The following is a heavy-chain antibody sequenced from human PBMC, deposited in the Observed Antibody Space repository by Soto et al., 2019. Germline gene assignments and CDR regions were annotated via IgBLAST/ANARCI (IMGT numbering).Heavy chain of an antibody. CDR2: IIPIFGTA. Sequence: GASVKVSCKASGGTFSSYAISWVRQAPGQGLEWMGGIIPIFGTANYAQKFQGRVTITADESTSTAYMELSSLRSEDTAVYYCARIQRVRCSGGSCYSRNYYGMDVWGQGTTVTVSS. V-gene: IGHV1-69*13. CDR1: GGTFSSYA. CDR3: ARIQRVRCSGGSCYSRNYYGMDV. J-gene: IGHJ6*02. D-gene: IGHD2-15*01.